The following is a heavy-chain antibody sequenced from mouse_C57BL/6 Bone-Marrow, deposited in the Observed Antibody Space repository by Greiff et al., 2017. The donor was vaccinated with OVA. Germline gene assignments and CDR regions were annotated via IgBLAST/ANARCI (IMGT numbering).Heavy chain of an antibody. D-gene: IGHD1-1*01. V-gene: IGHV1-81*01. CDR2: IYPRSGNT. CDR1: GYTFTSYG. Sequence: VQVVESGAELARPGASVKLSCKASGYTFTSYGISWVKQRTGQGLEWIGEIYPRSGNTYYNEKFKGKATLTADKSSSTAYMELRSLTSEDSAVYFCARRGYGSSLFDYWGQGTTLTVSS. J-gene: IGHJ2*01. CDR3: ARRGYGSSLFDY.